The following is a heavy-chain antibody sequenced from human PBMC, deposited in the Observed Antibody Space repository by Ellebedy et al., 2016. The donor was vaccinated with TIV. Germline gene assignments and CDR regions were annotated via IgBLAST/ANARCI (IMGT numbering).Heavy chain of an antibody. CDR2: VNPNSGGT. Sequence: AASVKVSCKASGYTFTAYYMNWARQAPGQGLEWMGWVNPNSGGTKYAQKFQGRVTMTRDTSISTAYMELSRLRSDDTAVYYCARASYSSGWYAAADDAFDIWGQGTMVTVSS. J-gene: IGHJ3*02. V-gene: IGHV1-2*02. D-gene: IGHD6-19*01. CDR3: ARASYSSGWYAAADDAFDI. CDR1: GYTFTAYY.